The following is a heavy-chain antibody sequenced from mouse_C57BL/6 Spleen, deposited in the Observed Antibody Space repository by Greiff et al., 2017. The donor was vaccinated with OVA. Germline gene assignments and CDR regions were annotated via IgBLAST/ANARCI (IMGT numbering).Heavy chain of an antibody. V-gene: IGHV1-82*01. CDR3: ARSAYYYGSFY. CDR1: GYAFSSSW. D-gene: IGHD1-1*01. CDR2: IYPGDGDT. J-gene: IGHJ3*01. Sequence: VMLVESGPELVKPGASVKISCKASGYAFSSSWMNWVKQRPGKGLEWIGRIYPGDGDTNYNGKFKGKATLTADKSSSTAYMQLSSLTSEDSAVYFCARSAYYYGSFYWGQGTLVTVSA.